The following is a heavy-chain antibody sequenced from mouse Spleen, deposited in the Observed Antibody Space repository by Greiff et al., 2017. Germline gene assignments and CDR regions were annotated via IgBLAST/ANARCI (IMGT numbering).Heavy chain of an antibody. V-gene: IGHV3-6*01. D-gene: IGHD1-2*01. Sequence: DVKLQESGPGLVKPSQSLSLTCSVTGYSITSGYYWNWIRQFPGNKLEWMGYISYDGSNNYNPSLKNRISITRDTSKNQFFLKLNSVTTEDTATYYCARDYGYVGYWYFDVWGAGTTVTVSS. CDR2: ISYDGSN. CDR1: GYSITSGYY. CDR3: ARDYGYVGYWYFDV. J-gene: IGHJ1*01.